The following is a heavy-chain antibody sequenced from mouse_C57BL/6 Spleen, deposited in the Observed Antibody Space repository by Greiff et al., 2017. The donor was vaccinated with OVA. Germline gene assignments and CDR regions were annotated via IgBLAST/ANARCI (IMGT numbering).Heavy chain of an antibody. V-gene: IGHV3-6*01. CDR1: GYSITSGYY. CDR2: ISYDGSN. CDR3: AREGVYFDY. Sequence: EVQLQESGPGLVKPSQSLSLTCSVTGYSITSGYYWNWIRQFPGNKLEWMGYISYDGSNNYNPSLKNGISITRDTSKNQFFLKLNSVTTEDTATYYCAREGVYFDYWGQGTTLTVSS. J-gene: IGHJ2*01.